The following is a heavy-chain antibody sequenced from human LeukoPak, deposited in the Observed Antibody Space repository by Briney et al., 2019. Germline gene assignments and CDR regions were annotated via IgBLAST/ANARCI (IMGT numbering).Heavy chain of an antibody. Sequence: GGYLRLSCAASGFTFSSYWMSWLRQAPGQGRKWVANIKQDGSEKYYVVSVKGRFTISRDNAKNSLYLQMNSLRAEDTAVYYCASAGDSYFSDSSGYYPFDYWGQGTLVTVSS. CDR2: IKQDGSEK. CDR1: GFTFSSYW. J-gene: IGHJ4*02. CDR3: ASAGDSYFSDSSGYYPFDY. V-gene: IGHV3-7*01. D-gene: IGHD3-22*01.